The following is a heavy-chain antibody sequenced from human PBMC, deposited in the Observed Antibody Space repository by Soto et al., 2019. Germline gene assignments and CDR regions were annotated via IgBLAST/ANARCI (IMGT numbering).Heavy chain of an antibody. Sequence: QVQLVQSGAEEKKPGASVKVSCKASGYTFTSYAMHWARQAPGQRLEWMGWINAGNGNTKYSQKFQGRVTITRDTSASTAYMELSSLRSEDTAVYYCARSIVVVTALDYWGQGTLVTVSS. CDR2: INAGNGNT. CDR1: GYTFTSYA. D-gene: IGHD2-21*02. J-gene: IGHJ4*02. CDR3: ARSIVVVTALDY. V-gene: IGHV1-3*05.